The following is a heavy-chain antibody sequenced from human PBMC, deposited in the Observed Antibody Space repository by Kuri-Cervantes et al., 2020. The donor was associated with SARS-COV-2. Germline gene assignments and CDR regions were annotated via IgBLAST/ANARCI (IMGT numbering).Heavy chain of an antibody. D-gene: IGHD7-27*01. V-gene: IGHV3-48*01. J-gene: IGHJ3*02. CDR1: GFTFSSYS. Sequence: GESLKISCAASGFTFSSYSMNWVRQAPGKGLEWVSYISSSSSTIYYADSVKGRFTISRDNAKNSLYLQMNSLRAEDTAVYYCARESGVDWGSDAFDIWGQGTMVTVS. CDR2: ISSSSSTI. CDR3: ARESGVDWGSDAFDI.